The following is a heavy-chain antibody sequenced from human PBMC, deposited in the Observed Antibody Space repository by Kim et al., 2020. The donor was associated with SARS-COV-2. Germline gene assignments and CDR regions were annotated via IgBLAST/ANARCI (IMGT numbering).Heavy chain of an antibody. D-gene: IGHD2-15*01. Sequence: SETLSLTCTVSGGSISSGGYYWSWIRQHPGKGLEWIGYIYYSGSTYYNPSLKSRVTISVDTSKNQFSLKLSSVTAADTAVYYCARAPAGYCSGGSCYGWRAFDIWGQGTMVTVSS. CDR3: ARAPAGYCSGGSCYGWRAFDI. V-gene: IGHV4-31*03. CDR1: GGSISSGGYY. CDR2: IYYSGST. J-gene: IGHJ3*02.